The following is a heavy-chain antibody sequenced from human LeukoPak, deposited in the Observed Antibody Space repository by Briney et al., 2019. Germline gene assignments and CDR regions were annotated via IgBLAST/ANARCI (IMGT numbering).Heavy chain of an antibody. CDR3: ARRGMARDFDY. CDR1: GGSFSSFA. D-gene: IGHD6-13*01. CDR2: ISAYNGNT. J-gene: IGHJ4*02. Sequence: ASVKVSCKTSGGSFSSFAISWVRQAPGQGLEWMGWISAYNGNTNYAQKLQGRVTMTTDTSTSTAYMELRSLRSDDTAVYYCARRGMARDFDYWGQGTLVTVSS. V-gene: IGHV1-18*04.